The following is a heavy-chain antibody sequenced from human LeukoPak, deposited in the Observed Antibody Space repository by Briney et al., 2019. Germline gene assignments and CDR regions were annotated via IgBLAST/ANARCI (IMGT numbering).Heavy chain of an antibody. V-gene: IGHV5-51*01. CDR1: GYTFSDFY. D-gene: IGHD2-21*01. CDR2: VLPSDSDT. CDR3: TRIKAFCGGFCPLLYKS. Sequence: GESLKISCQASGYTFSDFYIGRERQPPGKGLECMGMVLPSDSDTSYRQSFRGQATIQADKSINTAYLQWDSLKASDTAMYYCTRIKAFCGGFCPLLYKSWGQGTLVTVSS. J-gene: IGHJ5*02.